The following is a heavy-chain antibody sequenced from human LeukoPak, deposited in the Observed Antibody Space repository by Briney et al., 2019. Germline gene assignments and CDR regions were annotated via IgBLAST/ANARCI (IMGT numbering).Heavy chain of an antibody. CDR2: INHSGST. CDR1: GGSFSGYY. V-gene: IGHV4-34*01. Sequence: SETLSLTCAVYGGSFSGYYWSWIRQPPGKGLEWIGEINHSGSTNYNPSLKSRVTISADTSKNQFSLKLSSVTAADTAVCYCATTRRATKVFRAFDIWGQGTMVTVSS. D-gene: IGHD1-26*01. CDR3: ATTRRATKVFRAFDI. J-gene: IGHJ3*02.